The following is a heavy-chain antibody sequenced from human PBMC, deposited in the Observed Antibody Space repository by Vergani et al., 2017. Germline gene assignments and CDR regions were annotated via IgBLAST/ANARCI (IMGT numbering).Heavy chain of an antibody. CDR1: GFTFSSYS. CDR3: ARPQVVGANNWFDP. CDR2: ISSSSSYI. D-gene: IGHD2-15*01. V-gene: IGHV3-21*01. Sequence: EVQLVESGGGLVKPGGSLRLSCAASGFTFSSYSMNWVRQAPGKGLEWVSSISSSSSYIYYADSVKGRFTISRDNAKNSLYLQMNSLRAEDTAVYYCARPQVVGANNWFDPWGQGTLDTVSS. J-gene: IGHJ5*02.